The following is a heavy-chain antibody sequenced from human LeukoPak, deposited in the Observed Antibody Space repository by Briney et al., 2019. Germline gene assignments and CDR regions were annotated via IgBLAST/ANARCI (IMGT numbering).Heavy chain of an antibody. J-gene: IGHJ4*02. CDR3: ASVSGGNSDYFGY. V-gene: IGHV4-34*01. Sequence: PSETLSLTCAVYGGSFSGYYWSWIRQPPGKGLEWIGEINHSGSTNYNPSLKSRVTISVDTSKNQFSLKLRSVTAADTAVYYCASVSGGNSDYFGYWGQGTLVTVSS. CDR1: GGSFSGYY. D-gene: IGHD4-23*01. CDR2: INHSGST.